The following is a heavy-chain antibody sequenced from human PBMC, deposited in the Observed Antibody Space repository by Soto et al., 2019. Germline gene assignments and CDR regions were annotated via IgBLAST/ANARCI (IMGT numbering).Heavy chain of an antibody. J-gene: IGHJ5*02. CDR3: ARQGARFWSGYYSPNWFDP. CDR1: GFTFSDYY. V-gene: IGHV3-11*01. CDR2: ISSSGSTI. Sequence: GGSLRLSCAASGFTFSDYYMSWIRQAPGKGLEWVSYISSSGSTIYYADSVKGRFTISRDNAKNPLYLQMNSLRAEDMAVYYCARQGARFWSGYYSPNWFDPWGQGTLVTAPQ. D-gene: IGHD3-3*01.